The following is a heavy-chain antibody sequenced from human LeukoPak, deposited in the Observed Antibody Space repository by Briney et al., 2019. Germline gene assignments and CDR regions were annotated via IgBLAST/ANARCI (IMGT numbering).Heavy chain of an antibody. CDR2: ISGSGGST. CDR1: GFTFSSYA. CDR3: AKDMGRSEVVILAHYFDY. J-gene: IGHJ4*02. Sequence: GGSLRLSCAASGFTFSSYAMSWVRQAPGKGLEWVSAISGSGGSTYYADSVKGRFTISRDNSKNTLYLQMNSLRAEDTAVYYCAKDMGRSEVVILAHYFDYWGQGTLVTVSS. D-gene: IGHD3-22*01. V-gene: IGHV3-23*01.